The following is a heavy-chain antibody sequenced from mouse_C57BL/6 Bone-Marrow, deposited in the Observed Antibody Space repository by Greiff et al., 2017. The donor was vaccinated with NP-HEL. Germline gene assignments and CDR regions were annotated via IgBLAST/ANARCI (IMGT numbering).Heavy chain of an antibody. V-gene: IGHV5-17*01. CDR1: GFTFSDYG. Sequence: EVKVEESGGGLVKPGGSLKLSCAASGFTFSDYGMHWVRQAPEKGLEWVAYISSGSSTIYYADTVKGRFTISRDNAKNTLFLQMTSLRSEDTAMYYCARGDDYWGQGTSVTVSS. D-gene: IGHD3-3*01. CDR3: ARGDDY. J-gene: IGHJ4*01. CDR2: ISSGSSTI.